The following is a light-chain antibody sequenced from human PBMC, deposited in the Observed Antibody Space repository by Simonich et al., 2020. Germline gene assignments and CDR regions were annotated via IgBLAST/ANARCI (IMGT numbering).Light chain of an antibody. J-gene: IGKJ2*01. CDR1: QSVLYNSNNKNY. CDR2: WAS. CDR3: QQYYSTPYT. Sequence: DIVMTQSQDSLAVSLGERANIHCKSSQSVLYNSNNKNYLAWYQQKPGQPLKLLIYWASTRKSGVPARLSGSGSGTDLTLTISSLQAEDVAVYYCQQYYSTPYTFGQGTKLEIK. V-gene: IGKV4-1*01.